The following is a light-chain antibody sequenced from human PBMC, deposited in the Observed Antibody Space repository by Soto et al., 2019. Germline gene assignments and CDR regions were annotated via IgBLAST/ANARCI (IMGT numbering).Light chain of an antibody. CDR1: SRNVGGYNY. CDR3: SSYTSSSNLNRV. CDR2: EVS. V-gene: IGLV2-14*01. J-gene: IGLJ3*02. Sequence: QSVLTQPASVSGSPGQSITISCTGTSRNVGGYNYVSWYQHHPGKAPKLMIYEVSHRPSGVSNRFSGSKSGNTASLTISGLQAEDEADYYCSSYTSSSNLNRVFGGGTKLTVL.